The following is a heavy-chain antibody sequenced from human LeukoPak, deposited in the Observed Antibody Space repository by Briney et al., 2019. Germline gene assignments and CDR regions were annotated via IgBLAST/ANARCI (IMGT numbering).Heavy chain of an antibody. CDR1: GFTFSSYW. V-gene: IGHV3-7*01. Sequence: PGGSLRLSCAASGFTFSSYWMSWFRQIPGKGLEWLGNIKTDGSEKYYLDSVRGRFTISRDNAKNSLFLQMNSLRGEDTAVYYCVRDYGWGTYDPDYWGQGTLVTVTS. J-gene: IGHJ4*02. CDR2: IKTDGSEK. CDR3: VRDYGWGTYDPDY. D-gene: IGHD3-16*01.